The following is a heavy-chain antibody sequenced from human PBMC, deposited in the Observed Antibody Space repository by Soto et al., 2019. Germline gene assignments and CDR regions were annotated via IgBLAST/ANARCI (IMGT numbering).Heavy chain of an antibody. Sequence: KQSQTLSLTCAISGDRVSSNSAAWNWIRQSPSRGLEWLGRTYYRSKWYNDYAVSVKSRITINPDTSKNQFSLQLNSVTPEDTAVYYCAREDIVVVVAATLHQYSNHDAFDIWGQGTMVTVSS. CDR3: AREDIVVVVAATLHQYSNHDAFDI. CDR1: GDRVSSNSAA. V-gene: IGHV6-1*01. D-gene: IGHD2-15*01. CDR2: TYYRSKWYN. J-gene: IGHJ3*02.